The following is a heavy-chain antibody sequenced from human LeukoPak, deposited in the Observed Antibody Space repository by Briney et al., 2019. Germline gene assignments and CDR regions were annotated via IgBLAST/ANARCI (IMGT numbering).Heavy chain of an antibody. Sequence: PSETLSLTCAVSGYSISSGYYWGWIRQPPGKGLEWIGSIYHSGSTYYNPSLKSRVTISVDTSKNQFSLKLSSVTAADTAVYYCARDPVRRSGIFDYWGQGTLVTVSS. CDR3: ARDPVRRSGIFDY. V-gene: IGHV4-38-2*02. CDR2: IYHSGST. J-gene: IGHJ4*02. CDR1: GYSISSGYY. D-gene: IGHD1-26*01.